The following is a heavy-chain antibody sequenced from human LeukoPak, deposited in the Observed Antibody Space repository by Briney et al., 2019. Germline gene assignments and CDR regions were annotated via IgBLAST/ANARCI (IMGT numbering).Heavy chain of an antibody. J-gene: IGHJ4*02. CDR1: GFTFSSYE. CDR3: ARAIYGDGDEY. CDR2: ISSSGSTI. Sequence: GGSLRLSCAASGFTFSSYEMNWVRQAPGKGLEWVSYISSSGSTIYYADSVKGRFTISRDNAKNSLYLQMNSLRAEDTAVYYCARAIYGDGDEYWGQGTLVTVSS. D-gene: IGHD4-17*01. V-gene: IGHV3-48*03.